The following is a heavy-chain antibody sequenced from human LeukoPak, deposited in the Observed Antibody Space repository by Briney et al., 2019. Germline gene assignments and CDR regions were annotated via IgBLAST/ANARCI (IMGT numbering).Heavy chain of an antibody. J-gene: IGHJ5*02. D-gene: IGHD6-13*01. CDR2: INHSGST. V-gene: IGHV4-34*01. Sequence: SETLSLTCAVYGGSFSGYYLSWIRQPQGKGLEWIGVINHSGSTNYKPSLKSRVTISVDTSKNQFSLKLSSVTAADTPVYYCARGTTAGYSSSSYSWFDPWGQGTLVTVSS. CDR1: GGSFSGYY. CDR3: ARGTTAGYSSSSYSWFDP.